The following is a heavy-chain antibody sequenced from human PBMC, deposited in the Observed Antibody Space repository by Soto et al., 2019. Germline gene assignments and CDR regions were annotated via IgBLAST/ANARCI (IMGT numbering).Heavy chain of an antibody. J-gene: IGHJ4*02. D-gene: IGHD4-17*01. CDR1: GYDFNSYS. CDR2: INGGIGNT. Sequence: QVRLEQSGAEVKEPGASVKISCKASGYDFNSYSIHWLRQAPGQRPEYMGRINGGIGNTKFSQKFQDRLTITRDTSASAMYMGLSSLTSDDTGVYYCARSSVTIDGLDFWGQGTLVIVSS. V-gene: IGHV1-3*01. CDR3: ARSSVTIDGLDF.